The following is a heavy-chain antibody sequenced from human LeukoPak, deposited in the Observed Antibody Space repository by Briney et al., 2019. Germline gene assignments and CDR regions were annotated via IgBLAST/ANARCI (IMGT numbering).Heavy chain of an antibody. CDR2: ISPYNGDT. CDR1: GYTFTSYG. D-gene: IGHD2-2*01. Sequence: GASVKVSCKASGYTFTSYGISWVRQAPGQGPEWIGWISPYNGDTDYAEKLQGRVTMTTDTSTSTAYLELRSLRSYDTAVYYCARDRCRATTCLNNWFDPWGQGTLVTVSS. V-gene: IGHV1-18*01. J-gene: IGHJ5*02. CDR3: ARDRCRATTCLNNWFDP.